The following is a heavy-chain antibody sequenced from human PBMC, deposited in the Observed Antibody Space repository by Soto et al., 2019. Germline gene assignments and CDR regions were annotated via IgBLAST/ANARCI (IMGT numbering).Heavy chain of an antibody. CDR2: FSGTGGYT. Sequence: GGSLRLSCAASGFTLSSYAMSWVRQAPGKGLEWVSTFSGTGGYTYYADSVKGQFTISRDDSKNTLFLHMNSLRAADTAVYYCARGQRALITYGPFDPWGQGTLVTVSS. CDR3: ARGQRALITYGPFDP. V-gene: IGHV3-23*01. CDR1: GFTLSSYA. J-gene: IGHJ5*02. D-gene: IGHD4-17*01.